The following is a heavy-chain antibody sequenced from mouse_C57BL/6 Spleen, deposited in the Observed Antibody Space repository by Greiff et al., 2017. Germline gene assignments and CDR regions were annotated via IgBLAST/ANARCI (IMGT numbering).Heavy chain of an antibody. CDR1: GYTFTSYW. D-gene: IGHD2-12*01. V-gene: IGHV1-64*01. CDR2: IHPNSGST. J-gene: IGHJ4*01. CDR3: ASYYYSPYYYAMDY. Sequence: QVQLQQPGAELVKPGASVKLSCKASGYTFTSYWMHWVKQRPGQGLEWIGMIHPNSGSTNYNEKFKSKATLTVDKSSSTAYMQLSSLTSADSAVYYCASYYYSPYYYAMDYWGQGTSVTVSS.